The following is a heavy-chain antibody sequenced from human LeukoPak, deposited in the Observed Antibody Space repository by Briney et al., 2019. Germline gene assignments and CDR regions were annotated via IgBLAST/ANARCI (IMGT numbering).Heavy chain of an antibody. CDR2: LKSKTDGGTT. CDR1: GFTFSNAW. Sequence: PGGSLRLSCAASGFTFSNAWMSWVRQAPGKGLEWVGRLKSKTDGGTTDYAAPVKGRFTISRDDSKNTLYLQMNSLKTEDTAVYYCTTEAPCSVGSCYSFPLDYWGQGTLVTVSS. V-gene: IGHV3-15*01. D-gene: IGHD2-15*01. CDR3: TTEAPCSVGSCYSFPLDY. J-gene: IGHJ4*02.